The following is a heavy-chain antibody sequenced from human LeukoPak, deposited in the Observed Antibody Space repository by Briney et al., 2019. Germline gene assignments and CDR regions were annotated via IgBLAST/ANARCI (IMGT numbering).Heavy chain of an antibody. V-gene: IGHV3-7*01. CDR1: GFTFSSYW. J-gene: IGHJ4*02. Sequence: SGGSLRHSCAASGFTFSSYWMSWVRQAPGKGLEWVSNINQGGSQKYYVDSVKGRFTISRDNAKNSLYLQMNSLRAEDTAVYYCARSPREYGSGREFDFWGQGTLVTVSS. CDR2: INQGGSQK. CDR3: ARSPREYGSGREFDF. D-gene: IGHD3-10*01.